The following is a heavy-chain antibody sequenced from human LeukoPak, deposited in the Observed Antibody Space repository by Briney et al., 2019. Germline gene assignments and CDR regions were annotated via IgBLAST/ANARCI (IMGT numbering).Heavy chain of an antibody. Sequence: GASVKVSCKASGYTFTGCSMHWGRQAPGQGLEWMGRINPNSGGTNYSQKVSGRATMTRDTSISTAYMELSRLRSDDTAVYYCARGSSSSWYDYWGQGTLVTVSS. J-gene: IGHJ4*02. CDR2: INPNSGGT. CDR3: ARGSSSSWYDY. V-gene: IGHV1-2*06. D-gene: IGHD6-13*01. CDR1: GYTFTGCS.